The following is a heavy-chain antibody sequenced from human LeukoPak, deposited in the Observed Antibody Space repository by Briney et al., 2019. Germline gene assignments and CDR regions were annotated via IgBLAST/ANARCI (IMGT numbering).Heavy chain of an antibody. CDR1: GHTFTSYD. J-gene: IGHJ5*02. CDR2: MNPNSGNT. Sequence: ASVKVSCKASGHTFTSYDINWVRQATGQGLEWMGWMNPNSGNTGYAQKFQGRVTITRNTSISTAYMELSSLRSEDTAVYYCARVGYCRRTRCGPGWFDRLGQG. V-gene: IGHV1-8*03. D-gene: IGHD2-2*01. CDR3: ARVGYCRRTRCGPGWFDR.